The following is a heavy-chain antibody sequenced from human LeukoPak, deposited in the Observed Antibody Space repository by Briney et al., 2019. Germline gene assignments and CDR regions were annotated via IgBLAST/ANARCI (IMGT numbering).Heavy chain of an antibody. Sequence: ASVKVSCKASGYTFTGYYMHWVRQAPGQGLEWMGRINPNSGGTNYAQKFQGRVTMTRDTSISTAYMELSRLRSDDTAVYYCARTYYYGSGSTDCYYYYYMDVWGKGTTVTVSS. CDR2: INPNSGGT. V-gene: IGHV1-2*06. D-gene: IGHD3-10*01. CDR3: ARTYYYGSGSTDCYYYYYMDV. J-gene: IGHJ6*03. CDR1: GYTFTGYY.